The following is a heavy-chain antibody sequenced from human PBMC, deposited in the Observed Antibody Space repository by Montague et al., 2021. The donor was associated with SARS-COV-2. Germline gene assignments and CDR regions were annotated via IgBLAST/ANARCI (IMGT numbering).Heavy chain of an antibody. CDR3: ARREEYYGSGSYPN. V-gene: IGHV4-39*01. Sequence: SETLSLTCTVSGGSISSSSYYWGWIRQPPGKGLEWIGSIYYSGSTYYNPSLKSRVAISVDTSKNQFSLKLSSVTAADTAVYYCARREEYYGSGSYPNWGRGTLVTVSS. J-gene: IGHJ4*02. CDR2: IYYSGST. D-gene: IGHD3-10*01. CDR1: GGSISSSSYY.